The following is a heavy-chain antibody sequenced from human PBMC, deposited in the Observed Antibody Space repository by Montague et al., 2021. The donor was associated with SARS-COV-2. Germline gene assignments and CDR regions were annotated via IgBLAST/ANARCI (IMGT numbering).Heavy chain of an antibody. Sequence: SETLSRTCSVSGGSVSGHYWSWIRQPTGKGLEWIGNFDHSGDTKHNPSLKSRATISVDTSKNQFALRLHSVTAADTAVYYCAREFRIELWQTNWYFGLWGRGTLVTVSS. CDR1: GGSVSGHY. CDR2: FDHSGDT. J-gene: IGHJ2*01. D-gene: IGHD3-16*01. V-gene: IGHV4-59*02. CDR3: AREFRIELWQTNWYFGL.